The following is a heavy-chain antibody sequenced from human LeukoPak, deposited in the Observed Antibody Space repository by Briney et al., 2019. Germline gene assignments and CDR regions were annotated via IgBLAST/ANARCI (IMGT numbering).Heavy chain of an antibody. D-gene: IGHD3-16*01. V-gene: IGHV3-66*02. J-gene: IGHJ4*02. CDR2: IYSGDNT. CDR3: AGRRVFDASFDY. Sequence: PGGSLRLSCAASGFTVSNNYMSWVRQAPGKGLEWVSVIYSGDNTYYVESVKGRFTISRDNSKNTLFLQMTRLRAEDTAVYYCAGRRVFDASFDYWGQGTLVTVSS. CDR1: GFTVSNNY.